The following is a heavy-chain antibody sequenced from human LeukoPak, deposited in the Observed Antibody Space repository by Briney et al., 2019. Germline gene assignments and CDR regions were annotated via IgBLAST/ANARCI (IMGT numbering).Heavy chain of an antibody. CDR3: ARVNRDLYYYYYMDV. Sequence: GGSLRLSCAASGFTFSSYAMHWVRQAPGKGLEYVSAISSNGGSTYYANSVKGRFTISRDNAKNSLYLQMNSLRAEDTAVYYCARVNRDLYYYYYMDVWGKGTTVTVSS. CDR1: GFTFSSYA. CDR2: ISSNGGST. V-gene: IGHV3-64*01. J-gene: IGHJ6*03. D-gene: IGHD3-10*01.